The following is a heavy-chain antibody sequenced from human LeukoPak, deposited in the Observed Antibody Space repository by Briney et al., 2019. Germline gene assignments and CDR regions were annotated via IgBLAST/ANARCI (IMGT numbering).Heavy chain of an antibody. D-gene: IGHD5-12*01. Sequence: GGSLRLPCAASGFTFSSYSMNWVRQAPGKGLEWVSSISSSSSYIYYADSVKGRFTISRDNAKNSLYLQMNSLRAEDTAVYYCATLYVDIVATISYWGQGTLVTVSS. V-gene: IGHV3-21*01. CDR3: ATLYVDIVATISY. CDR1: GFTFSSYS. CDR2: ISSSSSYI. J-gene: IGHJ4*02.